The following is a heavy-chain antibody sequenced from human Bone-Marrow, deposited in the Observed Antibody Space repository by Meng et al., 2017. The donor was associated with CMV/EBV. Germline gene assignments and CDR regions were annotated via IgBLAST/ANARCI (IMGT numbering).Heavy chain of an antibody. V-gene: IGHV6-1*01. D-gene: IGHD2-21*01. J-gene: IGHJ6*02. Sequence: LRLSCAISGDSVSSNSAAWNWIRQSPSRGLEWLGRTYYRSKWYNDYAVSVKSRITINPDTSKNQFSLQLNSVTPEDTAVYYCARDSPAYCGGDCYSNGMDVWGQGTTVTVPS. CDR3: ARDSPAYCGGDCYSNGMDV. CDR1: GDSVSSNSAA. CDR2: TYYRSKWYN.